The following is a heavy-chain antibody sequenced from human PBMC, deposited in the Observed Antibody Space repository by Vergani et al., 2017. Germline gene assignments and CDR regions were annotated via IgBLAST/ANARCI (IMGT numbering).Heavy chain of an antibody. Sequence: EVQLVQSGTEVKKPGESLKISCKTSGYIFTNYWIGWVRQMPGRGLEWLGMFYPGDSDTRYSPSFQGQVTISADKSISTAYLHWTSLKASDTAVYYCARLRLAPYSFDFWGQGTMVTVSS. CDR1: GYIFTNYW. D-gene: IGHD3-3*02. CDR3: ARLRLAPYSFDF. V-gene: IGHV5-51*03. CDR2: FYPGDSDT. J-gene: IGHJ3*01.